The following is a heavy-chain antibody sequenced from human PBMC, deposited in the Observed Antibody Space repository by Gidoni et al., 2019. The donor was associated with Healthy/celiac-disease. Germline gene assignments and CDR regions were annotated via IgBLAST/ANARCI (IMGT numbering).Heavy chain of an antibody. CDR2: ISSSSSYI. CDR1: GFTFSSYS. CDR3: ARDGEVATELGYYYYYYMDV. Sequence: EVQLVESGGGLVKPGGSLRLSCASSGFTFSSYSMNWVRQAPGKGLEWVSSISSSSSYIYYADSVKGRFTISRDNAKNSLYLQMNSLRAEDTAVYYCARDGEVATELGYYYYYYMDVWGKGTTVTVSS. V-gene: IGHV3-21*01. J-gene: IGHJ6*03. D-gene: IGHD5-12*01.